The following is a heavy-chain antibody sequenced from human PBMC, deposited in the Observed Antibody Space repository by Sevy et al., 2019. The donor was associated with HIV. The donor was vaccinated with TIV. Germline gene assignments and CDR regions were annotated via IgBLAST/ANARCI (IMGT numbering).Heavy chain of an antibody. CDR3: SREGSEGSVAQPDAFDI. V-gene: IGHV3-49*03. Sequence: GGSLRLSCTASGFTFGEYAMSWFRQAPGKGLEWVGFIRSKTYGGTTEYAASVKGRFTISRDDSKSFAYLQMNSLKTEDTAMYYCSREGSEGSVAQPDAFDIWGQGTMVTVSS. CDR2: IRSKTYGGTT. D-gene: IGHD6-19*01. J-gene: IGHJ3*02. CDR1: GFTFGEYA.